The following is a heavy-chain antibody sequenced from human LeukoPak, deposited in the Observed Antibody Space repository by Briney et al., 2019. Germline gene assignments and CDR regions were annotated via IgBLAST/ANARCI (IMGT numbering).Heavy chain of an antibody. Sequence: SETLSLTCTVSGGSISSYYWTWIRQPPGKGLEWIGNIYDSGSTNYNPSLKSRVTISVDTSKNQFSLKLSSVTAADTAVYYCARGSRPYDSSGYLNYWGQGTLVTVSS. D-gene: IGHD3-22*01. CDR1: GGSISSYY. CDR3: ARGSRPYDSSGYLNY. J-gene: IGHJ4*02. CDR2: IYDSGST. V-gene: IGHV4-59*01.